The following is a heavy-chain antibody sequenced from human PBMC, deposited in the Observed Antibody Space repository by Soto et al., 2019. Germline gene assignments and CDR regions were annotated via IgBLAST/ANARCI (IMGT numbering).Heavy chain of an antibody. Sequence: SGPTLVNPTETLTLTCTVSGFSRSNARMGVSRIRQPPGKALEWLAHIFSNDEKSYSTSLKSRLTISKDTSKSQVVLTMTNMDPVDTATYYCARLDLGYWDAFDIWGQGTMVTVSS. V-gene: IGHV2-26*01. CDR3: ARLDLGYWDAFDI. D-gene: IGHD6-13*01. J-gene: IGHJ3*02. CDR2: IFSNDEK. CDR1: GFSRSNARMG.